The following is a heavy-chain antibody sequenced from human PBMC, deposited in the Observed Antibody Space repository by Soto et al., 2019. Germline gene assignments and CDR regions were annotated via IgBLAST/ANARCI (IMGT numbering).Heavy chain of an antibody. J-gene: IGHJ6*02. CDR3: AREDRDRETGLVPAAIDGMDV. Sequence: QVQLVQSGAEVKKPGSSVKVSCKASGGTFSRYSITWVRQAPGHGLEWIGRIIPSFGIASYAQKFQGRVTIPADESTSTAYMELSSRRSDATAVYYCAREDRDRETGLVPAAIDGMDVWGQGTTVTVSS. CDR2: IIPSFGIA. V-gene: IGHV1-69*08. D-gene: IGHD2-2*01. CDR1: GGTFSRYS.